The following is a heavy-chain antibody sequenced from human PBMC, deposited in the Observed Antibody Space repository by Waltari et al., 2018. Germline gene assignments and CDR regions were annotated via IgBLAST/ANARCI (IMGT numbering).Heavy chain of an antibody. CDR1: GGSISSYY. CDR3: ARGDGGNSHDYYYMDV. V-gene: IGHV4-59*01. D-gene: IGHD2-21*02. CDR2: IYYSGST. Sequence: QVQLQESGPGLVKPSETLSLTCTVSGGSISSYYWSWLRQPPGTGLEWIWYIYYSGSTNYNPSLKSRVTISVDTSKNQCSLKLSSVTAADTAVYYCARGDGGNSHDYYYMDVWGKGTTVTVSS. J-gene: IGHJ6*03.